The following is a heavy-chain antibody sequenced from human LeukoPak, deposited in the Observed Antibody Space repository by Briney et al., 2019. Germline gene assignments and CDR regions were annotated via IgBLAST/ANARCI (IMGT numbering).Heavy chain of an antibody. J-gene: IGHJ4*02. CDR2: IKSDGSEK. Sequence: GGSLRLSCAASGFIFSNYGMHWVRQTPGMGREWVTFIKSDGSEKDYEDSVKGRFTISRDNSKSTLYLQMNSLRADDMALYHCVKEVSFGEVGGDIWGQGTLVTVSS. CDR1: GFIFSNYG. V-gene: IGHV3-30*02. D-gene: IGHD3-16*01. CDR3: VKEVSFGEVGGDI.